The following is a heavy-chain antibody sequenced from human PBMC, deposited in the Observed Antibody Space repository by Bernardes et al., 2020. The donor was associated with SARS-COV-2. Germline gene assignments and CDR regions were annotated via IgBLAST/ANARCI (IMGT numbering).Heavy chain of an antibody. V-gene: IGHV3-23*01. Sequence: GGSLRLSCAAFGFTFNRYALNWVRQAPGKGLEWVSGIIGADSTYYADSVKGRFTISSDNSKNTLYLQMNSLRAEDRAVYYCAKGDSNYYYYYMDVWGKGTTVTVSS. D-gene: IGHD6-13*01. CDR1: GFTFNRYA. CDR3: AKGDSNYYYYYMDV. J-gene: IGHJ6*03. CDR2: IIGADST.